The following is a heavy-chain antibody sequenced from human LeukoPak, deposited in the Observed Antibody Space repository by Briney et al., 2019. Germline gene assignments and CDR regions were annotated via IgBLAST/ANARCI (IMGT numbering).Heavy chain of an antibody. CDR2: ISRSSSYI. Sequence: GGSLRLSCAASGFTFSSYSMIWLRQAPGKGLEWVSSISRSSSYIYHADSVKGRFTISRDNAKNSLYLQMNSLRAEDTAVYYCSRVVRGWPHLDAFDIWGQGTMVTVSS. D-gene: IGHD6-19*01. J-gene: IGHJ3*02. V-gene: IGHV3-21*01. CDR3: SRVVRGWPHLDAFDI. CDR1: GFTFSSYS.